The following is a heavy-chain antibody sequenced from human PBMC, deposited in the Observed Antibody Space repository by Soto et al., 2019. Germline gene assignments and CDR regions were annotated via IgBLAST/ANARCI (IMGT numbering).Heavy chain of an antibody. V-gene: IGHV3-11*01. CDR2: ISSSGSTI. CDR1: GFTFSDYY. D-gene: IGHD2-8*01. J-gene: IGHJ6*02. Sequence: LRLSCAASGFTFSDYYMSWIRQAPGKGLEWVSYISSSGSTIYYADSVKGRFTISRDNAKNSLYLQMNSLRAEDTAVYYCARAYCTNGVCYRAAEYGMGVWGQGTTVTVSS. CDR3: ARAYCTNGVCYRAAEYGMGV.